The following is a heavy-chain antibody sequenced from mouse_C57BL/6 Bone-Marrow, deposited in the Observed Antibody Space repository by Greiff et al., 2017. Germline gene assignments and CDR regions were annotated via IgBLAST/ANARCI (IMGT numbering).Heavy chain of an antibody. Sequence: QVQLQQSGAELARPGASVKLSCKASGYTFTSYGISWVKQRTGQGLEWIGEISPRSGNTYYNEKFKGKATLTADKSSSTAYMELRSLTSEDSAVYFCARSQLGRYLDYWGQGTTLTVSS. D-gene: IGHD4-1*02. V-gene: IGHV1-81*01. CDR1: GYTFTSYG. J-gene: IGHJ2*01. CDR3: ARSQLGRYLDY. CDR2: ISPRSGNT.